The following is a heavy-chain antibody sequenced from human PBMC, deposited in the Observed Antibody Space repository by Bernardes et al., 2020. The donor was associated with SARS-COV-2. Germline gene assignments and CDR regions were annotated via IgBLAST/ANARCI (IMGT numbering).Heavy chain of an antibody. CDR1: GLTVSDNY. J-gene: IGHJ6*02. CDR3: ASVMATWDRGLFSNTYYFYGMDV. Sequence: GGSLRLSCAASGLTVSDNYMTWVRQAPGKGLEWVALMYSGGSPYYAASVKGRFTVSRDNSKNTLYLQMNSLRAEDTAVYYCASVMATWDRGLFSNTYYFYGMDVWGQGTTVTVSS. CDR2: MYSGGSP. D-gene: IGHD3-10*01. V-gene: IGHV3-66*01.